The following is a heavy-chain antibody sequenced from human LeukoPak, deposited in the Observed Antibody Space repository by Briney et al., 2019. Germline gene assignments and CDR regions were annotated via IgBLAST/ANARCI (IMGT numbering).Heavy chain of an antibody. CDR3: ARLLGSFGVIIGLDN. J-gene: IGHJ4*01. Sequence: SETLSLTCTVSGGSISSYDWSWLRQPPGKRLEWMGSIYANGSTHYNPSLKNGGSISVGDKNQYPLTVRSVTATDTAMYYCARLLGSFGVIIGLDNWGHGTFVAVSS. CDR1: GGSISSYD. D-gene: IGHD3-3*01. V-gene: IGHV4-59*01. CDR2: IYANGST.